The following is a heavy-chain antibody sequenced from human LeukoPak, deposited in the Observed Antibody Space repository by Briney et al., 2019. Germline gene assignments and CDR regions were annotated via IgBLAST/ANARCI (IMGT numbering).Heavy chain of an antibody. V-gene: IGHV4-4*07. D-gene: IGHD3-3*01. CDR2: IYTSGST. CDR1: GGSISSYY. J-gene: IGHJ2*01. CDR3: ARDGDHDFWSGYYRYFDL. Sequence: SETLSLTCTVSGGSISSYYWSWIRQPAGKGLEWIGRIYTSGSTNYNPSLKSRVTMSVDTSKNQFSLKLSSVTAADTAVYYCARDGDHDFWSGYYRYFDLWGRGTLVTVSS.